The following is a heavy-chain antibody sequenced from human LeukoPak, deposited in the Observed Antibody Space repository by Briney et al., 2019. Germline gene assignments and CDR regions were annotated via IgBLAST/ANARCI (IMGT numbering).Heavy chain of an antibody. Sequence: ASVKVSCKTSGYSFTNYPMHWVREAPGQRLEWMGWINVGSGYTKYSQKFQGRVTITRDTSASTVYMELSSLRSEDTAVYYCAKDRGTAAGVWGQGTLVTVSS. V-gene: IGHV1-3*01. CDR1: GYSFTNYP. J-gene: IGHJ4*02. D-gene: IGHD6-13*01. CDR3: AKDRGTAAGV. CDR2: INVGSGYT.